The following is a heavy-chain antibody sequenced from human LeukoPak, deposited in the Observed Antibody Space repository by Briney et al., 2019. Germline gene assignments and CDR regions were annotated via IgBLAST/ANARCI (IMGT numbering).Heavy chain of an antibody. Sequence: SVKVSCKASGGTFSSYAISWVRQAPGQGLEWMGGIIPIFGTANYAQKFQGRVTITTDESTSTAYMELSSLRSEDTAVYYCARDQIVGASDAFDIWGQGTMVTVS. J-gene: IGHJ3*02. D-gene: IGHD1-26*01. V-gene: IGHV1-69*05. CDR3: ARDQIVGASDAFDI. CDR2: IIPIFGTA. CDR1: GGTFSSYA.